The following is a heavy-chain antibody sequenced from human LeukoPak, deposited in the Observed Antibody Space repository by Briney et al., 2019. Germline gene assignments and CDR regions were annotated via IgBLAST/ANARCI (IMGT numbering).Heavy chain of an antibody. J-gene: IGHJ4*02. CDR3: ARRGDYLDY. CDR2: ISGGSSTI. CDR1: GLTFNTYT. Sequence: GRSLRLSCAASGLTFNTYTMNWVRHAPAQGLEWVSYISGGSSTIYYADFVKGRFTISRDNAKKSLYLQMNSLRDEDTAVYYCARRGDYLDYWGQGILVTVSS. V-gene: IGHV3-48*02.